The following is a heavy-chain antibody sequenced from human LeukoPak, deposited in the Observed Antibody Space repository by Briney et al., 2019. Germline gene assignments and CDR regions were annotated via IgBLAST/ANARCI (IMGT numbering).Heavy chain of an antibody. CDR2: ISGYNGNT. V-gene: IGHV1-18*01. Sequence: GASVKVSCKTSGYTFTSYGITWVRQAPGQGLEWMGWISGYNGNTNYAQKFQGRVTMTTDTSTSTAYMELRSLRSDDTAVYYCAGGERTFDYWGQGTLVTVSS. CDR3: AGGERTFDY. J-gene: IGHJ4*02. CDR1: GYTFTSYG.